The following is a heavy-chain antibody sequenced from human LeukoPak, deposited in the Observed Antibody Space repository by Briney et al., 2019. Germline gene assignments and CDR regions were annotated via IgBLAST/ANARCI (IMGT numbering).Heavy chain of an antibody. CDR3: AKVMGRRLLWFGDGNYFDY. V-gene: IGHV3-30*18. Sequence: GGSLRLSCAASGFTFSSYGMHWVRQAPGKGLEWVAVTSYDGSNKYYSDSVRGRFTISRDNSKNTLYLQMNSLRAEDTAVYYCAKVMGRRLLWFGDGNYFDYWGQGTLVTVSS. CDR2: TSYDGSNK. D-gene: IGHD3-10*01. CDR1: GFTFSSYG. J-gene: IGHJ4*02.